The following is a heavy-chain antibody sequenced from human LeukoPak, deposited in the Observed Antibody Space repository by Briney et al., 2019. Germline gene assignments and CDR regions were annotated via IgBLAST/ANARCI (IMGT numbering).Heavy chain of an antibody. CDR2: ISGSGGST. V-gene: IGHV3-23*01. D-gene: IGHD5-24*01. CDR1: GFTFSSYG. J-gene: IGHJ6*03. CDR3: AKLAMATIYYYYYMDV. Sequence: PGGTLRLSCAASGFTFSSYGMSWVRQAPGKGLEWVSAISGSGGSTYYADSVKGRFTISRDNSKNTLYLQMNSLRAEDTAVYYCAKLAMATIYYYYYMDVWGKGTTVTISS.